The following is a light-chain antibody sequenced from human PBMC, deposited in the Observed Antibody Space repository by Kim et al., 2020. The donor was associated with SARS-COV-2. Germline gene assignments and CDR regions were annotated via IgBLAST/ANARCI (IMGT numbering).Light chain of an antibody. CDR2: EAS. J-gene: IGKJ5*01. CDR1: QDISNY. Sequence: ASGGDRVTITCQASQDISNYLKWYQQKPGKAPRLLIYEASNLETGVPSRFSGSGSGTDFTFTISSLQPEDIATYYCQQYDNLPITFGQGTRLEIK. CDR3: QQYDNLPIT. V-gene: IGKV1-33*01.